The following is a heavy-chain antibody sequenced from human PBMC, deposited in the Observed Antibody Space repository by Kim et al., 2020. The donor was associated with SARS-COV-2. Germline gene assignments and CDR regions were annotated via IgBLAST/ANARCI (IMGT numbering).Heavy chain of an antibody. V-gene: IGHV3-23*01. CDR2: ISGSGGST. J-gene: IGHJ4*02. Sequence: GGSLRLSCAASGFTFSSYAMSWVRQAPGKGLEWVSAISGSGGSTYYADSVKGRFTISRDNSTNTLYLQMNSLRAEDTAVYYWARDREGGGYSSGWYSAFDYWGQGTLVTVSS. CDR1: GFTFSSYA. D-gene: IGHD6-19*01. CDR3: ARDREGGGYSSGWYSAFDY.